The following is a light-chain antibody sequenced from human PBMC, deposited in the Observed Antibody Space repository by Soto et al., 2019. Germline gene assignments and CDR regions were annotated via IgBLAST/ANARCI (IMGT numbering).Light chain of an antibody. CDR3: AAWDDSRNGYV. CDR1: SSNIGNNA. Sequence: QPVLTQPPSVSEAPRQRVTISCSGSSSNIGNNAVNWYQQLPGKAPKLLIYYDDLLPSGVSDRFSGSKSGTSASLAISGLQSEDEDDYYCAAWDDSRNGYVFGTGTKVTVL. J-gene: IGLJ1*01. CDR2: YDD. V-gene: IGLV1-36*01.